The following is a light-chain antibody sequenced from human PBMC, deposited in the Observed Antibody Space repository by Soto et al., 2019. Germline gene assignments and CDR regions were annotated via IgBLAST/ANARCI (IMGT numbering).Light chain of an antibody. CDR1: QGLNRN. J-gene: IGKJ4*01. V-gene: IGKV1-9*01. CDR3: QQANSYPLT. Sequence: IQLTQSPSFLSASVGDRVTITCRASQGLNRNVAWYQLKPGKAPNLLMYTAFTLQSGVPSRLSGSGSGTETTLTISSLQPEDSATYYCQQANSYPLTFGGGTKVEIK. CDR2: TAF.